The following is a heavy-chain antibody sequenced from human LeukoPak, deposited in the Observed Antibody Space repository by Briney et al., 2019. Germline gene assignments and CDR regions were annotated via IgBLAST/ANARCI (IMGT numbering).Heavy chain of an antibody. Sequence: SETLSLTFTVSGGSISSYYWSWIRQPPGKGLEWIGYIYYSGSTYYNPSLKSRVTISVDTSKNQFSLKLSSVTAADTAVYYCAREGYSSGWYFDYWGQGTLVTVSS. V-gene: IGHV4-59*12. J-gene: IGHJ4*02. CDR2: IYYSGST. CDR1: GGSISSYY. CDR3: AREGYSSGWYFDY. D-gene: IGHD6-19*01.